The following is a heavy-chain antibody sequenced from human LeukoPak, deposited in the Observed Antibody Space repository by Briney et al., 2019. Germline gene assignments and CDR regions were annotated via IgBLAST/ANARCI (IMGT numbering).Heavy chain of an antibody. CDR2: IYYSGST. CDR1: GGSISSSSYY. Sequence: PSETLSLTCTVSGGSISSSSYYWGWIRQPPGKGLEWIGSIYYSGSTYYNPSLKSRVTISVDTSKNQFSLKLSSVTAADTAVYYCASSKGLAGAFDIWGQGTMVIVSS. CDR3: ASSKGLAGAFDI. V-gene: IGHV4-39*01. J-gene: IGHJ3*02. D-gene: IGHD5-12*01.